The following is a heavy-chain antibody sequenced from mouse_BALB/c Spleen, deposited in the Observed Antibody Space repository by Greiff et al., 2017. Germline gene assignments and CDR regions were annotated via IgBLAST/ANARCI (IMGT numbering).Heavy chain of an antibody. CDR1: GFTFSSYT. CDR2: ISSGGSYT. CDR3: TREEYYYGSSPYYFDY. J-gene: IGHJ2*01. Sequence: EVKLMESGGGLVKPGGSLKLSCAASGFTFSSYTMSWVRQTPEKRLEWVATISSGGSYTYYPDSVKGRFTISRDNAKNTLYLQMSSLKSEDTAMYYCTREEYYYGSSPYYFDYWGQGTTLTVSS. D-gene: IGHD1-1*01. V-gene: IGHV5-6-4*01.